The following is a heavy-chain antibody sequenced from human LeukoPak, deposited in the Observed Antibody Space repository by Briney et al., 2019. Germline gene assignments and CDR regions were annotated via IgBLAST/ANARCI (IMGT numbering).Heavy chain of an antibody. V-gene: IGHV4-39*01. D-gene: IGHD1-14*01. Sequence: PSETLSLTCTVSGVSITSYYWGWIRQPPRKGLEWIGSIYYSGSTYYNPSLKSRVTISVDTSKNQFSLKLSSVTAADTAVYYCAWYGQSYFYYWGQGTLVTVSS. J-gene: IGHJ4*02. CDR1: GVSITSYY. CDR3: AWYGQSYFYY. CDR2: IYYSGST.